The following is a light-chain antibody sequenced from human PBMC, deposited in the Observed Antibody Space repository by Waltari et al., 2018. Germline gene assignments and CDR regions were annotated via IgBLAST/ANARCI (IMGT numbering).Light chain of an antibody. CDR1: STDLGSSTL. CDR3: FSYADGRSLV. Sequence: ASVSGSPGQSITISCTGSSTDLGSSTLVSWYQHHPDKAPKLLIYEGTERPSGISHRFSGSQSGNTASLTISTLQAEDEADYYCFSYADGRSLVFGGGTKLTVL. J-gene: IGLJ2*01. V-gene: IGLV2-23*01. CDR2: EGT.